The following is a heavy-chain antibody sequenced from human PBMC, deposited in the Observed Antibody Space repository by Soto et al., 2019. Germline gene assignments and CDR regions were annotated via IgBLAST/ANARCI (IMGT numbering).Heavy chain of an antibody. V-gene: IGHV3-53*01. CDR2: IYSGGST. CDR1: EFTVSSNH. D-gene: IGHD3-16*01. Sequence: GSLKISCAASEFTVSSNHMSWVRQAPGKGLEWVSVIYSGGSTYYADSVKGRFTISRDHSENTLYLQMNSLRAEDTAFYYCASQSTYTFDYWGQGTLVTVSS. J-gene: IGHJ4*02. CDR3: ASQSTYTFDY.